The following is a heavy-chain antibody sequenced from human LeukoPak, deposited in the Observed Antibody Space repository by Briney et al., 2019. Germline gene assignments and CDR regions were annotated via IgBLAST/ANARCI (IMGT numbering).Heavy chain of an antibody. V-gene: IGHV3-30*02. J-gene: IGHJ4*02. CDR1: GFTFSSYG. CDR2: IRYDGSNK. D-gene: IGHD3-3*01. Sequence: PGGSLRLSCAASGFTFSSYGMHWVRQAPGKGLEWVAFIRYDGSNKYYADSVKGRFTISRDNSKNTLYLQMNSLRAEDTAVYYCAKPLADTIFGVVIPSAFDYWGQGTLVTVSS. CDR3: AKPLADTIFGVVIPSAFDY.